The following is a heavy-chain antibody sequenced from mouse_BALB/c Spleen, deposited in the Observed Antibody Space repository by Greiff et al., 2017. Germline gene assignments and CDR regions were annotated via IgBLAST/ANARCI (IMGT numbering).Heavy chain of an antibody. CDR3: ARSNWDGFDY. CDR1: GFTFSSFG. CDR2: ISSGSSTI. V-gene: IGHV5-17*02. J-gene: IGHJ2*01. Sequence: EVKLMESGGGLVQPGGSRKLSCAASGFTFSSFGMHWVRQAPEKGLEWVAYISSGSSTIYYADTVKGRFTISRDNPKNTLFLQMTSLRSEDTAMYYCARSNWDGFDYWGQGTTLTVSS. D-gene: IGHD4-1*01.